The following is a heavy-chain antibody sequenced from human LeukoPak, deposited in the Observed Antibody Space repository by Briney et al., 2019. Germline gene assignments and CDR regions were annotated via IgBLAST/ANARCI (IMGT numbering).Heavy chain of an antibody. V-gene: IGHV1-69*13. Sequence: GASVKVSCKASGGTFSSYAISWVRQAPGQGLEWMGGIIPIFGTANYAQKFQGRVTITADESTSTAYMELSSLRSEDTAVYYCARGRILGYYHDSSGYYLPEYWGQGTLVTVSS. CDR2: IIPIFGTA. J-gene: IGHJ4*02. CDR1: GGTFSSYA. CDR3: ARGRILGYYHDSSGYYLPEY. D-gene: IGHD3-22*01.